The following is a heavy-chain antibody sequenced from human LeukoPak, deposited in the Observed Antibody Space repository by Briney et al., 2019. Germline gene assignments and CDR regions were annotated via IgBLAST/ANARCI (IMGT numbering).Heavy chain of an antibody. V-gene: IGHV4-59*08. CDR2: IYYSGST. CDR3: ARQRFGYRKKDYYYYGMDV. D-gene: IGHD5-12*01. Sequence: SETLSLTCTVSGGSISSYYWSWIRQPPGKGLEGIGYIYYSGSTNYNPSLKSRVTISVDTSKNQFSLKLSSVTAADTAVYYCARQRFGYRKKDYYYYGMDVWGQGTTVTVSS. J-gene: IGHJ6*02. CDR1: GGSISSYY.